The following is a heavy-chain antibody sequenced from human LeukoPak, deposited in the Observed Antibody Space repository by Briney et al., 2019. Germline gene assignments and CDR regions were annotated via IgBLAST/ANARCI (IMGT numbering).Heavy chain of an antibody. Sequence: GVSLRLSCAASGFHLNSYAMSWARQAPGKGREWVSAISGSGGSTYYADPVKGRYTISRDNSKNTLYLQMNSLRAEDTAVYYCAKDSSSWSYFDYWGQGTLVTVSS. CDR3: AKDSSSWSYFDY. CDR2: ISGSGGST. J-gene: IGHJ4*02. D-gene: IGHD2-2*01. V-gene: IGHV3-23*01. CDR1: GFHLNSYA.